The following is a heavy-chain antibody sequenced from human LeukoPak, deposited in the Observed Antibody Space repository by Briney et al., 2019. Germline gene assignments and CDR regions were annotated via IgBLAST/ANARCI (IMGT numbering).Heavy chain of an antibody. CDR3: ATLAAAADAFDI. J-gene: IGHJ3*02. CDR1: GYTFTSYG. V-gene: IGHV1-46*01. CDR2: INPSGGST. D-gene: IGHD6-13*01. Sequence: ASVKVSCKASGYTFTSYGISWVRQAPGQGLEWMGIINPSGGSTSYAQKFQGRVTMTRDTSTSTVYMELSSLRSEDTAVYYCATLAAAADAFDIWGQGTMVTVSS.